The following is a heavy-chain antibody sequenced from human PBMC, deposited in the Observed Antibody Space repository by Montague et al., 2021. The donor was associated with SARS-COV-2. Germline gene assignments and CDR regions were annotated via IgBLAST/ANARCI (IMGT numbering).Heavy chain of an antibody. Sequence: SETLSLTCSVSSGSIISSGYYWGWLRQPPGKELEWIGNVYYSGTTYYNPSLQSRGTISVDTSKNHLSLRLSSVTAADTAVYFCARGMIRGVTTPFDYWGQGSQVTVPS. J-gene: IGHJ4*02. V-gene: IGHV4-39*02. CDR2: VYYSGTT. D-gene: IGHD3-10*01. CDR3: ARGMIRGVTTPFDY. CDR1: SGSIISSGYY.